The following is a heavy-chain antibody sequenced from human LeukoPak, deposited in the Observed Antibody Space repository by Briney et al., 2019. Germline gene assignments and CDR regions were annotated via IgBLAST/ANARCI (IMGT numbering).Heavy chain of an antibody. J-gene: IGHJ6*02. CDR3: ARDLHYYVAMDV. V-gene: IGHV3-30*12. D-gene: IGHD3-10*02. CDR2: IRYVGSDK. CDR1: GFTFSNYG. Sequence: GGSLRLSCAASGFTFSNYGMHWVRQAPGKGLEWVAVIRYVGSDKYYADSVKGRFTISRDNSKSMLFLQLNSLRAEDTALYYCARDLHYYVAMDVWGQGTTVTVSS.